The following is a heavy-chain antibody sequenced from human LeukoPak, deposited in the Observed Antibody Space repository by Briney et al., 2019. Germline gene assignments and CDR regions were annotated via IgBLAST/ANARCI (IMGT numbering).Heavy chain of an antibody. Sequence: QSGGSPRPSCAASGFTFSSYWMSWVRQAPGKGLEWVANIKQDGSEKYYVDSVKGRFTISRDNAKNSLYLQMNSLRAEDTAVYYCARDRVTMVRGVNYYFDYWGQGTLVTVSS. CDR3: ARDRVTMVRGVNYYFDY. CDR2: IKQDGSEK. J-gene: IGHJ4*02. D-gene: IGHD3-10*01. CDR1: GFTFSSYW. V-gene: IGHV3-7*05.